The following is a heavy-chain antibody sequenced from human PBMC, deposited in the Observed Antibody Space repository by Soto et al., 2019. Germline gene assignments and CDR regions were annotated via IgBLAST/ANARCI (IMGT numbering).Heavy chain of an antibody. V-gene: IGHV3-30*03. CDR3: ARSRYSSNWYYFDY. CDR1: GFTFSSYG. J-gene: IGHJ4*02. CDR2: ISYDGSDK. D-gene: IGHD6-13*01. Sequence: GGSLRLSCAASGFTFSSYGMHWVRQAPGKGLEWVAVISYDGSDKNYADSVKGRFTISRDNSKNTLYLQMNSLRAEDTAVYYCARSRYSSNWYYFDYWGQGTLVTVSS.